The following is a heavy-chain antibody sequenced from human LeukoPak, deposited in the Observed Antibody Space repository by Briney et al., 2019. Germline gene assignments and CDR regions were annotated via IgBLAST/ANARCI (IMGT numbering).Heavy chain of an antibody. V-gene: IGHV3-21*01. CDR3: ARDPTGTTEFS. J-gene: IGHJ4*02. D-gene: IGHD1-7*01. CDR1: GFTFSSYS. Sequence: GGSLRLSCAASGFTFSSYSMNWVRQAPGKGLEWVSSISSSSGYIYYADSVKGRFTISRDNAKNSLYLQMNSLRAEDTAVYYCARDPTGTTEFSWGQGTLVTVSS. CDR2: ISSSSGYI.